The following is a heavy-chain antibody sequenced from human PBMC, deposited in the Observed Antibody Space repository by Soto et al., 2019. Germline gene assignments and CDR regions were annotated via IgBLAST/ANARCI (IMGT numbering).Heavy chain of an antibody. CDR3: ARAKAPLYSSSWYWFDP. Sequence: SETLSLTCSVSGGSVSSGDYYWSWIRQPPGKGLEWIGYIYYSGSTNYNPSLKSRVTISVDTSKNQFSLKLSSVTAADTAVYYCARAKAPLYSSSWYWFDPWGQGTLVTVSS. CDR1: GGSVSSGDYY. V-gene: IGHV4-61*08. CDR2: IYYSGST. D-gene: IGHD6-13*01. J-gene: IGHJ5*02.